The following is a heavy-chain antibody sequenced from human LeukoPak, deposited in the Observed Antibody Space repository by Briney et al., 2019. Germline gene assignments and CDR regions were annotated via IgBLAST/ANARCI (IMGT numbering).Heavy chain of an antibody. V-gene: IGHV3-30*02. CDR3: AKDREDYFDY. Sequence: PGGSLRLSCAASGFTFSSYDMHWVRQAPGKGLEWVAFIRYDGSNKYYADSVKGRFTISRDNSKNTLYLQMNSLRAEDTAVYYCAKDREDYFDYWGQGTLVTVSS. D-gene: IGHD1-26*01. CDR1: GFTFSSYD. CDR2: IRYDGSNK. J-gene: IGHJ4*02.